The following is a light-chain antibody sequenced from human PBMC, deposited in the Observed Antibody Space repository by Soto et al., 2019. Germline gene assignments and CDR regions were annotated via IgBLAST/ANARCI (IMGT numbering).Light chain of an antibody. CDR3: LYFDRSPSVV. Sequence: QSVLTQPPSVSGAPGQRVTISCTGSSSNIWAGYDVHWYQQLPGRAPKLLIYGNTNRPSGVPDRFSGSKSGPSASLAITGLQAEDEADYYCLYFDRSPSVVFGGGTPLTVL. CDR2: GNT. CDR1: SSNIWAGYD. J-gene: IGLJ2*01. V-gene: IGLV1-40*01.